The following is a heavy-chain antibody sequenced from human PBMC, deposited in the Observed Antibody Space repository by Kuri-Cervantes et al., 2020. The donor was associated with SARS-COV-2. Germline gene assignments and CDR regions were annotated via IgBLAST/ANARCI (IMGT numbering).Heavy chain of an antibody. CDR3: ARGTTVTDPQLIRGSDWYFDL. J-gene: IGHJ2*01. CDR1: GGSISSYY. V-gene: IGHV4-59*08. D-gene: IGHD4-17*01. Sequence: GSLRLSCTVSGGSISSYYWSWIRQPPGKGLEWIGYIYYSGSTYYNPSLKSRVTISVDTSKNQFSLKLSSVTAADTAVYYCARGTTVTDPQLIRGSDWYFDLWGRGTLVTVSS. CDR2: IYYSGST.